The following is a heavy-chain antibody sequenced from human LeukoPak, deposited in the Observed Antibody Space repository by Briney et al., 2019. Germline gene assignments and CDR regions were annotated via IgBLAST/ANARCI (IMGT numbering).Heavy chain of an antibody. D-gene: IGHD3-10*01. CDR2: ISTSSTTI. J-gene: IGHJ2*01. Sequence: SGGSLRLSCAASGFTFSDYAMNWVRQAPGKGLEWVSYISTSSTTIYYADSVKGRFTISRGNSKNTLYLQMNSLRAEDTAVYYCARSYYYGSGSYYNTRYFDLWGRGTLVTVSS. CDR1: GFTFSDYA. CDR3: ARSYYYGSGSYYNTRYFDL. V-gene: IGHV3-48*01.